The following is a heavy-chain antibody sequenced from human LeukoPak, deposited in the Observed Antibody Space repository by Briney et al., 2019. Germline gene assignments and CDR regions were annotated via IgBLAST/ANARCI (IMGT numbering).Heavy chain of an antibody. D-gene: IGHD3-10*01. Sequence: ASVKVSCKASGYTFTGYYMHWVRQAPGQGLEWMGWINPNSGGTNYAQKFQGRVTMTRDTSISTAYMELSRLRSDDTAVYYCARDHNLLWFGELLSSFDIWGQGTMVTVSP. J-gene: IGHJ3*02. V-gene: IGHV1-2*02. CDR1: GYTFTGYY. CDR2: INPNSGGT. CDR3: ARDHNLLWFGELLSSFDI.